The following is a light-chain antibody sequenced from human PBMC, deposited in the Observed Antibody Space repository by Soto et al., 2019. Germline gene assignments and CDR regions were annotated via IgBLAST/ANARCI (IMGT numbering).Light chain of an antibody. Sequence: EIVLTQSPGTLSLSPGERATLSCRASQSVPGNYLAWLQHKPGQSPRLLIDGASSRATGIPDRFSGSGSWTYFTLTISRLEPEDFAVYYCQQYTSPPWTLGQGTKVETK. CDR2: GAS. J-gene: IGKJ1*01. CDR3: QQYTSPPWT. CDR1: QSVPGNY. V-gene: IGKV3-20*01.